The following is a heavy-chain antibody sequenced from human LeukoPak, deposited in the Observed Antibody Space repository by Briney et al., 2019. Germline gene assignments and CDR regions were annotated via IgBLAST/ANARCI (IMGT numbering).Heavy chain of an antibody. CDR1: GGSISNYF. V-gene: IGHV4-59*01. CDR3: ARDRSSGWYNNWFDP. D-gene: IGHD6-19*01. J-gene: IGHJ5*02. CDR2: IYYSGST. Sequence: SETLSLTCTDSGGSISNYFSSWIRQPPGKGLEWIGYIYYSGSTNYNPSLKSGVTISVDTSKNQFSLKLSSVTAADTAVYYCARDRSSGWYNNWFDPWGQGTLVTVSS.